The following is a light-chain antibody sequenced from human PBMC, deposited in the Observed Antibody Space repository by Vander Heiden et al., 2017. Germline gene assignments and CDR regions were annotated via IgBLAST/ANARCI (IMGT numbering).Light chain of an antibody. CDR1: HIGSKS. CDR2: HDS. J-gene: IGLJ7*01. CDR3: QVWDTTADQGV. V-gene: IGLV3-21*02. Sequence: SYVLTQPPSVAVAPGQTARIPCGGNHIGSKSVHWYQQKPGRAPVVGVNHDSDRPSGSPARFAGSNSGNTATLTISRGEAGDEADYYCQVWDTTADQGVFGGGTQLTVL.